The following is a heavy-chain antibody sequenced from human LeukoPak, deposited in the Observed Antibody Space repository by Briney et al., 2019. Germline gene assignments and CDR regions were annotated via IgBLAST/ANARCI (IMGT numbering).Heavy chain of an antibody. CDR3: ATDRSWADWYFDL. Sequence: TGGSLRLSCAASGFTFDDYAMHWVRQAPGKGLEWVSGISWNSGSIGYVDSVKGRFTISRDNAKNSLYLQMNSLRAEDTALYYCATDRSWADWYFDLWGRGTLVTVSS. J-gene: IGHJ2*01. CDR1: GFTFDDYA. D-gene: IGHD1-26*01. CDR2: ISWNSGSI. V-gene: IGHV3-9*01.